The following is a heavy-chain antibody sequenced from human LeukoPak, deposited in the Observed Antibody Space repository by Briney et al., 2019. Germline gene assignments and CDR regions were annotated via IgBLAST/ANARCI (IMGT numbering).Heavy chain of an antibody. V-gene: IGHV4-38-2*02. Sequence: SETLSLTCTVSGYSISSGYYWGWIRQPPGKGLEWIGSIYHSGSTYYNPSLKSRVTISVDTSKNQFSLKLSSVTAADTAVYYCARVRKPGYSSHRGRNWFDPWGQGTLVTVSS. CDR2: IYHSGST. CDR1: GYSISSGYY. D-gene: IGHD6-13*01. CDR3: ARVRKPGYSSHRGRNWFDP. J-gene: IGHJ5*02.